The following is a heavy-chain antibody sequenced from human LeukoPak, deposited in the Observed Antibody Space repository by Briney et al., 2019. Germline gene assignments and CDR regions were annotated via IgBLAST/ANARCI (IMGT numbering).Heavy chain of an antibody. V-gene: IGHV4-61*08. Sequence: PSETLSLTCTVSGGSISSGGYCWSWIRQPPGKGLEWIGYIYYSGSTNYNPSLKSRVTISVDTSKNQFSLKLSSVTAADTAVYYCGRHGDYEFGWYFDLWGRGTLVTVSS. CDR3: GRHGDYEFGWYFDL. CDR2: IYYSGST. J-gene: IGHJ2*01. D-gene: IGHD4-17*01. CDR1: GGSISSGGYC.